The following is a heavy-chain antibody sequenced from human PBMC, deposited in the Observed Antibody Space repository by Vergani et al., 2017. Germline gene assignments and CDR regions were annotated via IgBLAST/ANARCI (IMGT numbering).Heavy chain of an antibody. V-gene: IGHV3-15*01. CDR2: IKSKTDGGTT. D-gene: IGHD3-22*01. J-gene: IGHJ4*02. CDR1: GFTFSNAW. CDR3: AKNTVVVITLQYFDY. Sequence: EVQLVESGGGLVKPGGSLRLSCAASGFTFSNAWMSWVRQAPGKGLEWVGRIKSKTDGGTTDYAAPVKGRFTISRDNSKNTLYLQMNSLRAEDTAVYYCAKNTVVVITLQYFDYWGQGTLVTVSS.